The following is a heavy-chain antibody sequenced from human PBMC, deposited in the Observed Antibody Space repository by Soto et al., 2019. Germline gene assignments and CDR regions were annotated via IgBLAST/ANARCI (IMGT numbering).Heavy chain of an antibody. CDR3: AKDHSSSGLNWYFDL. D-gene: IGHD6-19*01. Sequence: QVQLVESGGGVVQPGTSLRLSCAASGYTFSGHGMHWLRQAPGKGLEWVAVISYDGNLEYYTDSVKGRFTISRDNAKNPLYLQMDSLRAEDTAVYHCAKDHSSSGLNWYFDLWGRGTLVTVSS. CDR1: GYTFSGHG. J-gene: IGHJ2*01. CDR2: ISYDGNLE. V-gene: IGHV3-30*18.